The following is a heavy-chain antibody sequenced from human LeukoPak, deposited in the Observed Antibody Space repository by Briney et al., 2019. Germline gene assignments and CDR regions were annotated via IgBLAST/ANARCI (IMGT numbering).Heavy chain of an antibody. Sequence: ASVKVSCKASGYTFSGTGWYLYWLRQAPGQGLECMGWIHPNNGDTAYAQKFEGRVAMTRDTSISTAYMELRRLRPDDTAVYFCARDGPAQMVDLDYWGQGTLVTVSS. V-gene: IGHV1-2*02. CDR2: IHPNNGDT. CDR3: ARDGPAQMVDLDY. D-gene: IGHD3-10*01. J-gene: IGHJ4*02. CDR1: GYTFSGTGWY.